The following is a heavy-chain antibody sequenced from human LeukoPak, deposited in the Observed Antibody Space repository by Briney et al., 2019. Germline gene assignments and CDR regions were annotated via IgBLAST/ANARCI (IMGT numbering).Heavy chain of an antibody. CDR1: GGSISSSNW. Sequence: PSETLSLTCAVSGGSISSSNWWSWVRQPPGKGLEWIGEIYHSGSTNYNPSLKSRVTISVDESKNQFSLKLSSVTAADTAVYYCARGRYYGSGNWFDPWGQGTLVTASS. CDR3: ARGRYYGSGNWFDP. V-gene: IGHV4-4*02. J-gene: IGHJ5*02. D-gene: IGHD3-10*01. CDR2: IYHSGST.